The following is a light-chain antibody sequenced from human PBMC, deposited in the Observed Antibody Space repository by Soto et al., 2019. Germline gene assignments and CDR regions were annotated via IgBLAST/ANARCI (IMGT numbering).Light chain of an antibody. J-gene: IGKJ4*01. CDR2: AAS. CDR3: QQVHIFPLT. Sequence: DIPMTRSPSSVSASVGDRVSITCRASQGISGWLAWYQQKPGKAPKLLIYAASSLQSGVPSRFSGSGSGTDFTLTINTLQAEDFATYYCQQVHIFPLTFGGGTKVEIK. V-gene: IGKV1-12*01. CDR1: QGISGW.